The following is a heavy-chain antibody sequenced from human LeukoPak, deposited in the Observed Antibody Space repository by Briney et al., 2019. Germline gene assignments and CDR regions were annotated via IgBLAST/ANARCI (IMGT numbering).Heavy chain of an antibody. Sequence: GGSLRLSCSASGFTFSSYAMHWVRQAPGKGLEWVAVISYDGSNKYYADSVKGRFTISRDNSKNTLYLQMNSLRAEDTAVYYCARDIVGYCSSTSCYGGFDYWGQGTLVTVSS. V-gene: IGHV3-30-3*01. CDR1: GFTFSSYA. J-gene: IGHJ4*02. CDR2: ISYDGSNK. D-gene: IGHD2-2*01. CDR3: ARDIVGYCSSTSCYGGFDY.